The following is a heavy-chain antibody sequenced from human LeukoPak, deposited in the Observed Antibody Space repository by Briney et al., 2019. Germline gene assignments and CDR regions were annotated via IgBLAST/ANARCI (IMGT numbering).Heavy chain of an antibody. D-gene: IGHD3-10*01. CDR3: ARVAMNYYGSGSYYFDY. CDR1: GFTFSTYS. Sequence: GGSLRLSCAASGFTFSTYSMNWVRQAPGKGLVWVSRINSDGSSTNYADSVKGRFTISRDNAKNTLYLQMNSLRAEDTAVYYCARVAMNYYGSGSYYFDYWGQGTLVTVSS. CDR2: INSDGSST. J-gene: IGHJ4*02. V-gene: IGHV3-74*01.